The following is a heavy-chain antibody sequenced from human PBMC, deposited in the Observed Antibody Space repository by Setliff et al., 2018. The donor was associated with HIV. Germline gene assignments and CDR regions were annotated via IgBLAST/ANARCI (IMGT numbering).Heavy chain of an antibody. CDR1: GVSFSGYY. V-gene: IGHV4-34*01. CDR2: INHSGST. J-gene: IGHJ5*02. Sequence: PSETLSLTCAVSGVSFSGYYWSWIRQPPGKGLEWIGEINHSGSTDFNPSLKSRVTLSIDTSKNQFSLKLNSVTAADTAIYYCARERRGYTSGFGWFGPWGHGTLVTVSS. CDR3: ARERRGYTSGFGWFGP. D-gene: IGHD5-18*01.